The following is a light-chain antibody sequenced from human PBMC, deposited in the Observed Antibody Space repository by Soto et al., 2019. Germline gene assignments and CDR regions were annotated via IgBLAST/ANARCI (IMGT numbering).Light chain of an antibody. CDR1: SSNIGAGYD. Sequence: QSALTQPPSVSVAPWQMVTISCTGSSSNIGAGYDVHWYQQLPGTAPKLLIYDNTNRPSGVPDRFSGSKSGTSASLAITGLQAEDEADYYCQSYDRSLSGSRVFGTGTKVTVL. V-gene: IGLV1-40*01. CDR2: DNT. J-gene: IGLJ1*01. CDR3: QSYDRSLSGSRV.